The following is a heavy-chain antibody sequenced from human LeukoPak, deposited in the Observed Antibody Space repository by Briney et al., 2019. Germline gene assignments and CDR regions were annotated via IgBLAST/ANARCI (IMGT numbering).Heavy chain of an antibody. CDR1: GFTFSSYS. D-gene: IGHD1-26*01. V-gene: IGHV3-30*18. Sequence: GGSLRLSCAASGFTFSSYSMHWVRQAPGKGLEWVAVISYDGSNKYYADSVKGRFTISRDNSKNTLYLQMNSLRAEDTAVYYCAKDYGGSYYLTYYFDYWGQGTLVTVSS. CDR3: AKDYGGSYYLTYYFDY. CDR2: ISYDGSNK. J-gene: IGHJ4*02.